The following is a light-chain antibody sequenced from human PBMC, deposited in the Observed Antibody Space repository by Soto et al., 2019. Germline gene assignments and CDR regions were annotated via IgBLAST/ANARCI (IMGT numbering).Light chain of an antibody. V-gene: IGLV2-14*01. Sequence: QSALTQPASVSGSPGPSITISCTGTTSDVGGYNYVSWYQQHPGKAPKLMIYDVSNRPSGVSNRFSGSKSGNTASLTISGLQAQDHAGYYCSPYSISTTHVLFGGGTQVTVL. CDR2: DVS. J-gene: IGLJ2*01. CDR3: SPYSISTTHVL. CDR1: TSDVGGYNY.